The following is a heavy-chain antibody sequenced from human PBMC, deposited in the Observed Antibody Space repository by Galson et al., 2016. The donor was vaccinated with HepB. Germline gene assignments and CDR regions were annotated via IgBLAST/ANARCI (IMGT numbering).Heavy chain of an antibody. Sequence: SLRLSCAASGFSVSDNYMTWVRQAPGKGLEWVAFIRSKTYGGTREYAASVKGRFTISRDDSKTIAYLQMNSLNTEDTAVYFCTRALVTTGDWMYYGMDVWGQGTTVTVSS. CDR3: TRALVTTGDWMYYGMDV. J-gene: IGHJ6*02. CDR2: IRSKTYGGTR. D-gene: IGHD4-11*01. V-gene: IGHV3-49*04. CDR1: GFSVSDNY.